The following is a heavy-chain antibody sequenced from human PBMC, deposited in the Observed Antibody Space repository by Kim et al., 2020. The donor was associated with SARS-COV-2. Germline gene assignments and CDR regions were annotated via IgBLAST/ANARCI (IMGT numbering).Heavy chain of an antibody. D-gene: IGHD2-15*01. CDR3: ARVGTTPRYFDL. Sequence: NYAQKFQGRVTMTPDTSTSTAYMELSSLRSDDTAVYYCARVGTTPRYFDLWGRGTLVTVSS. J-gene: IGHJ2*01. V-gene: IGHV1-18*01.